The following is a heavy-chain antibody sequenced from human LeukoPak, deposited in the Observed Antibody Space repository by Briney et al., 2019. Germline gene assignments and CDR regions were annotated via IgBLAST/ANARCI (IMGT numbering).Heavy chain of an antibody. J-gene: IGHJ4*01. V-gene: IGHV4-59*08. CDR3: ARHGGAFGDYYFDY. CDR1: GGSISRYY. Sequence: SETLSLTCTVSGGSISRYYWSWIRQPPGKGLEWIGYISYNGITNYNPSLRSRVTISVDTSKNQFSLKLSSVTAADTAVFYCARHGGAFGDYYFDYRGHGTLVTVSS. CDR2: ISYNGIT. D-gene: IGHD4-17*01.